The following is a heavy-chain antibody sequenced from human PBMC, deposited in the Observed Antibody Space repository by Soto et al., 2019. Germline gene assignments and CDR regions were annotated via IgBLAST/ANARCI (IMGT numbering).Heavy chain of an antibody. V-gene: IGHV4-39*01. J-gene: IGHJ5*02. Sequence: PSETLSLTCSVSGGSINNTNYSWVWLRSPPGKGLERTGMIYYNGRTYYRESLKSRVTFPVDPSRNQISLKVTSGTAADRAVYYCARSGWRGHLRDWFDRWGHGSLVTVYS. CDR3: ARSGWRGHLRDWFDR. D-gene: IGHD3-3*01. CDR2: IYYNGRT. CDR1: GGSINNTNYS.